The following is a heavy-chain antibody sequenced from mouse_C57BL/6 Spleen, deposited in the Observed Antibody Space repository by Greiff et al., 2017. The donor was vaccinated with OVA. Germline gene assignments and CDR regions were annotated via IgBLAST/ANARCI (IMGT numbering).Heavy chain of an antibody. D-gene: IGHD1-1*01. CDR3: AVGGIYYGSSPFAY. V-gene: IGHV1-22*01. Sequence: EVQLQQSGPELVKPGASVKMSCKASGYTFTDYNMHWVKQSHGKSLEWIGYINPNNGGTSYNQKFKGKATLTVNKSSSTAYMELRSLTSEDSAVYYCAVGGIYYGSSPFAYWGQGTLVTVSA. J-gene: IGHJ3*01. CDR2: INPNNGGT. CDR1: GYTFTDYN.